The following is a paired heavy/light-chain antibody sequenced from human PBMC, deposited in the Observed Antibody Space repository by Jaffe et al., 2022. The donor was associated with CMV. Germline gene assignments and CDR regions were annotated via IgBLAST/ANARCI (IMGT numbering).Light chain of an antibody. CDR1: QNINSY. CDR2: SAS. V-gene: IGKV1-39*01. CDR3: QQSYQTPFT. J-gene: IGKJ3*01. Sequence: DIQMTQSPSSLSASVGDRVTITCRASQNINSYLHWYQQKPGKAPKLLIYSASSLQSGVPATFSGSGSGTDFSLTISSLQPEDFATYYCQQSYQTPFTFGPGTKVNIK.
Heavy chain of an antibody. J-gene: IGHJ3*01. CDR3: ARRHGVEYADYAFDV. D-gene: IGHD2-2*01. Sequence: QVLLQESGPGLVKPSDTLSLSCTVSGDSISGFYWAWIRQPPGKRLEWIGYIYPGGSANYSPSLRSRVIISVDTSKNQFSLRLTSVTAADTAVYYCARRHGVEYADYAFDVWGHGTMVAVSS. CDR1: GDSISGFY. V-gene: IGHV4-59*08. CDR2: IYPGGSA.